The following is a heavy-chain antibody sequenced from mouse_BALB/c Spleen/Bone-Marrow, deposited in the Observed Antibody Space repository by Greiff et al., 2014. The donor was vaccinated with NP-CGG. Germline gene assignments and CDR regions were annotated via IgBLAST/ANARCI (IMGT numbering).Heavy chain of an antibody. Sequence: EVKLMQSGGGLVKPGGSLQLSCAASGFTFSSYAMSWVRQSPEKRLEWVATISSGGSYAYYPDSVKGRFTISRDNAKNTLYLQMSSLRSEDTAMYYCARPSYYGHTTHYSGQGTSVTDSS. CDR1: GFTFSSYA. CDR3: ARPSYYGHTTHY. CDR2: ISSGGSYA. J-gene: IGHJ4*01. D-gene: IGHD2-10*01. V-gene: IGHV5-9-1*01.